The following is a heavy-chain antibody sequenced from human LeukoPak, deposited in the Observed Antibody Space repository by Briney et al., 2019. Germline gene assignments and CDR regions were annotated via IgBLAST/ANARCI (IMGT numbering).Heavy chain of an antibody. V-gene: IGHV4-30-4*08. CDR1: GGSISSGDYY. CDR3: ARAEPSSSTTFDY. Sequence: ASETLSLTCTVSGGSISSGDYYWGWIRQPPGKGLEWIGYIYYSGSTYYNPSLKSRVTISVDTSKNQFSLKLSSVTAADTAVYYCARAEPSSSTTFDYWGQGTLVTVSS. CDR2: IYYSGST. J-gene: IGHJ4*02. D-gene: IGHD2-2*01.